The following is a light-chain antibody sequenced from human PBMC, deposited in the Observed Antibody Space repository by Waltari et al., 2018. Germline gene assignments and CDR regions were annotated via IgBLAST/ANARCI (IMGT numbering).Light chain of an antibody. J-gene: IGLJ2*01. CDR2: NNK. CDR3: SAWDSSLSEGL. Sequence: QSVLTQPPSASGAPGQRVTISCSGSSSNIGSHYVYWYQQFSGGAPKLLIFNNKGRPSGVPDRFYGSKSGTSASLAISGLQSKDEADYYCSAWDSSLSEGLFGGGTRLTVL. V-gene: IGLV1-47*02. CDR1: SSNIGSHY.